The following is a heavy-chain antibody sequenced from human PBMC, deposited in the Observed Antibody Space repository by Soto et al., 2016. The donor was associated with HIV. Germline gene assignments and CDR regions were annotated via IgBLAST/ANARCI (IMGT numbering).Heavy chain of an antibody. CDR2: VYYGGST. J-gene: IGHJ4*01. CDR1: GGSVNTDKYY. D-gene: IGHD3-22*01. CDR3: ARSFXHDRSGYDFDS. V-gene: IGHV4-31*03. Sequence: QEQLQESGPGLVRPSQTLSLTCSVSGGSVNTDKYYWTWIRQHPGKGLEWIGYVYYGGSTYYNSSLKSRVTISLDTSKNHFSLKLTSVTAADTAVYYCARSFXHDRSGYDFDSW.